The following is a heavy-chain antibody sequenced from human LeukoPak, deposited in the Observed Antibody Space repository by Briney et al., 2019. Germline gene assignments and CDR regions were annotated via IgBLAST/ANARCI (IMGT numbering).Heavy chain of an antibody. CDR2: IYYSGST. D-gene: IGHD1-1*01. J-gene: IGHJ2*01. V-gene: IGHV4-30-4*08. CDR3: ARAFRYPSPGRSYWYFDL. Sequence: PSQTLSLTCTVSGGSISSGDYYWSWIRQPPGKGLEWIGYIYYSGSTYYNPSLKSRVTISVDTSKNQFSLKLSSVTAADTAVYYCARAFRYPSPGRSYWYFDLWGRGTLVTVSS. CDR1: GGSISSGDYY.